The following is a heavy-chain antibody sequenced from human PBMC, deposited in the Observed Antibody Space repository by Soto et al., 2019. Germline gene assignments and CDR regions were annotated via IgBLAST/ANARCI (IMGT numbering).Heavy chain of an antibody. CDR2: TGSGTGPG. J-gene: IGHJ4*02. D-gene: IGHD2-15*01. Sequence: SVKVSCKASGGTFSSYAISWVRQAPGQGLEWMGGTGSGTGPGNHAQKFQGRLTVTADKSTSTVYMELTNLSSEDTAVYYCARRDSGGFYRFFDSWGQGTLVTVSS. V-gene: IGHV1-69*06. CDR1: GGTFSSYA. CDR3: ARRDSGGFYRFFDS.